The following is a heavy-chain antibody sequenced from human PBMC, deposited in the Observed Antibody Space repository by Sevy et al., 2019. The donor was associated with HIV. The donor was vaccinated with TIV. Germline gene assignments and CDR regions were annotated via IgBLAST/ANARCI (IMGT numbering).Heavy chain of an antibody. CDR3: ARDLGSGSYFLGY. Sequence: GGSLRLSCTASGFTFSSYWMSWVRQAPGKGLEWVASVKQDGSEKYYVDSVKGRFTISRDNAKKSLYLQMNSLRAEDTAVYYCARDLGSGSYFLGYWGQGTLVTVSS. CDR2: VKQDGSEK. V-gene: IGHV3-7*01. J-gene: IGHJ4*02. CDR1: GFTFSSYW. D-gene: IGHD1-26*01.